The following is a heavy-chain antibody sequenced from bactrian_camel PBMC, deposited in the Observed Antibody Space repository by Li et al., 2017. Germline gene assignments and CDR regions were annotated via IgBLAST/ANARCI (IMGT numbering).Heavy chain of an antibody. D-gene: IGHD2*01. CDR2: MDSDGSI. Sequence: HVQLVESGGGSVQAGGSLKLSCAASGYNFRNCQMGWARQAPGKEREGVAAMDSDGSISYAASVKGRFTISQDNSKNTLYLRMDSLKPEDTAMYYCVARGGGYCNVKDVLFRHPQAGYWGQGTQVTVS. CDR3: VARGGGYCNVKDVLFRHPQAGY. J-gene: IGHJ6*01. CDR1: GYNFRNCQ. V-gene: IGHV3S53*01.